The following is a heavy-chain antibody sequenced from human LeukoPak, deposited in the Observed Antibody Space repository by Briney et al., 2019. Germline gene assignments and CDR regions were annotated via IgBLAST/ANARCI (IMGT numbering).Heavy chain of an antibody. V-gene: IGHV4-4*07. CDR3: ARDNYGDYSHWFDP. J-gene: IGHJ5*02. Sequence: SETLSLTCAVYGGSFSGYYWSWIRQPPGKGLEWIGRIYTSGSTNYNPSLKSRVTMSVDTSKNQFSLKLSSVTAADTAVYYCARDNYGDYSHWFDPWGQGTLVTVSS. CDR1: GGSFSGYY. D-gene: IGHD4-17*01. CDR2: IYTSGST.